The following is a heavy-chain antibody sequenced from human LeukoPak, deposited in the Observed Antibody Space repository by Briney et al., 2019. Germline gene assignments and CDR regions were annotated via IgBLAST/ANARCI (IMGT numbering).Heavy chain of an antibody. D-gene: IGHD3-10*01. CDR2: IIPIFGTA. Sequence: ASVNVSCTASGGTFSSYAISWVRQAPGQGLEWMGGIIPIFGTANYAQKFQGRVTITADESTSTAYMELSSLRSEDTAVYYCAHPSYGSGSSWFDPWGQGTLVTVSS. CDR3: AHPSYGSGSSWFDP. V-gene: IGHV1-69*01. J-gene: IGHJ5*02. CDR1: GGTFSSYA.